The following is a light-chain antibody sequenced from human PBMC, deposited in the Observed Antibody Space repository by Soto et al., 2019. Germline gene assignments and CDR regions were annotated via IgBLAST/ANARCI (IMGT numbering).Light chain of an antibody. CDR3: QQYYSTPPT. J-gene: IGKJ1*01. CDR1: ENVRTF. CDR2: GAS. V-gene: IGKV3-11*01. Sequence: EVVLTQSPATLSLSPGERATLSCRASENVRTFVDWYQQKPGQAPRLLIYGASNRATGIPARFSGSGSGTDFTLTISNLEPEDFAVYYCQQYYSTPPTFGQGTKVEIK.